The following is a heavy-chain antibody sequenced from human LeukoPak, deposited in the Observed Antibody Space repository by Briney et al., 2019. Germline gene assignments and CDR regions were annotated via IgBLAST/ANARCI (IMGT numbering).Heavy chain of an antibody. J-gene: IGHJ4*02. Sequence: GGSLRLSCAASGFTFSIYRMNWDRQAPGKGLEWVSSISSGSSHIYYADSVKGRFTISRDNAKNSLYLQMNSLRAEDTAVYYCASDPDGSEVSFDYWGQGTLVTVSS. V-gene: IGHV3-21*01. CDR2: ISSGSSHI. CDR3: ASDPDGSEVSFDY. CDR1: GFTFSIYR. D-gene: IGHD5-24*01.